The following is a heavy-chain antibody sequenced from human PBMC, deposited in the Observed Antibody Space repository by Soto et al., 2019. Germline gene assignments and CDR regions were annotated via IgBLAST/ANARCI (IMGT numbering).Heavy chain of an antibody. CDR1: GFTFNSYG. D-gene: IGHD2-15*01. CDR3: ARAFRGGDYSWNYYYYGMDV. J-gene: IGHJ6*02. V-gene: IGHV3-33*01. Sequence: QVQLVESGGGGVQPGRSLRLSCAASGFTFNSYGMHWVRQAPGKGLEWVAVIWFDGRNEYYADSVKGRFTISRDNSKNTLYLQMNSLRGDDTAVYYCARAFRGGDYSWNYYYYGMDVWGQGTTVTVSS. CDR2: IWFDGRNE.